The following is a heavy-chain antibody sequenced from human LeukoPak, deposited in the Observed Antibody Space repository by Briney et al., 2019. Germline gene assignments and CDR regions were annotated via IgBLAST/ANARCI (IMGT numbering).Heavy chain of an antibody. J-gene: IGHJ4*02. CDR1: GGSISSGGYY. Sequence: SQTLSLTCTVSGGSISSGGYYWSWIRQPPGKGLEWIGYIYHSGSTYYNPSLKSRVTISVDRSKNQFSLKLSSVTAADTAVYYCAREEQQLVRWGYYFDYWGQGTLVTVSS. CDR3: AREEQQLVRWGYYFDY. V-gene: IGHV4-30-2*01. D-gene: IGHD6-13*01. CDR2: IYHSGST.